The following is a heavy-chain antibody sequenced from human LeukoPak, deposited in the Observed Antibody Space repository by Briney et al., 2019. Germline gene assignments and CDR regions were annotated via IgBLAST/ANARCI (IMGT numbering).Heavy chain of an antibody. D-gene: IGHD3-3*01. J-gene: IGHJ6*02. CDR1: GFIFGNFA. CDR3: ARGRSGVVIFRVDHGMDV. CDR2: IGGVSGSF. Sequence: TGGSLRLSCAASGFIFGNFAMTWVRQAPGKGLEWVSIIGGVSGSFYYADSVKGRFIISRDNSKNTLYLQMNSLRAEDTAVYYCARGRSGVVIFRVDHGMDVWGQGTTVTVSS. V-gene: IGHV3-23*01.